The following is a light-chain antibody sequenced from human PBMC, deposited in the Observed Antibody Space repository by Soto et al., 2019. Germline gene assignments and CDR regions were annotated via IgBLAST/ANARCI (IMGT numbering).Light chain of an antibody. V-gene: IGKV3-20*01. J-gene: IGKJ1*01. CDR3: QQYASSVT. Sequence: EILLTQSPDSLSLSPGDRATLSCRASQSFSSTFFAWYQQTPGQAPRLLIYGATSRATGIPDRFSGSGSGTAFTLTISRPEPEDFAVYYCQQYASSVTFGQGTKVEIK. CDR2: GAT. CDR1: QSFSSTF.